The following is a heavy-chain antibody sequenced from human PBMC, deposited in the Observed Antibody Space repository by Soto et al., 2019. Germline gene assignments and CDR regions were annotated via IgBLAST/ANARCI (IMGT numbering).Heavy chain of an antibody. V-gene: IGHV3-30*18. D-gene: IGHD6-13*01. CDR1: GFTFSSYG. CDR3: AKDQGLDSSSWYGPDYYYGMDV. J-gene: IGHJ6*02. Sequence: QVQLVESGGGVVQPGRSLRLSCAASGFTFSSYGMHWVRQAPGKGLEWVAVISYDGSNKYYADSVKGRFTISRDNSKNSLDRQRNSLRAEDTAVYYCAKDQGLDSSSWYGPDYYYGMDVWGQGTTVTVSS. CDR2: ISYDGSNK.